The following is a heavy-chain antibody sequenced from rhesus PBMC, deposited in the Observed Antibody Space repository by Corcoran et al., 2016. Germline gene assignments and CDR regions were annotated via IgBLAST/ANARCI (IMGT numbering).Heavy chain of an antibody. CDR1: GGSISDSYY. D-gene: IGHD6-31*01. CDR2: IYGRSRST. Sequence: QVQLQESGPGLVKPSETLSLTCAVSGGSISDSYYWNWIRQPPGKGLEWIGNIYGRSRSTYHNPSLNSRVTISTDTSRNQLSLKLSSVTAADTAVYYCASSGWYMYYFDDWGQGVLVTVSS. J-gene: IGHJ4*01. V-gene: IGHV4S7*01. CDR3: ASSGWYMYYFDD.